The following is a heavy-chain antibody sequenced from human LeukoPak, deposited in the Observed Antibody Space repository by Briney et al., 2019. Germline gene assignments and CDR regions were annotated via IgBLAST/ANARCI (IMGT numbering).Heavy chain of an antibody. CDR3: ARAYDYDFWSGYRFDP. D-gene: IGHD3-3*01. CDR1: GYTFTSYG. CDR2: ISAYNGNT. V-gene: IGHV1-18*01. Sequence: ASVKVSCKASGYTFTSYGISWARQAPGQGLEWMGWISAYNGNTNYAQKLQGRVTMTTDTSTSTAYMELRSLRSDDTAVYYCARAYDYDFWSGYRFDPWGQGTLVTVSS. J-gene: IGHJ5*02.